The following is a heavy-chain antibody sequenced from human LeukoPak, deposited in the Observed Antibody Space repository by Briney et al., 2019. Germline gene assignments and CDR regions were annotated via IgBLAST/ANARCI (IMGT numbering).Heavy chain of an antibody. V-gene: IGHV4-39*07. Sequence: SETLSLTCTVSGGSISSSSYYWGWIRQPPGKGLEWIGSIYYSGSTYYNPSLKSRVTISVDTSKNQFSLKLSSVTAADTAVYYCAREREGPYGYLDYWGQGTLVTVSS. CDR3: AREREGPYGYLDY. J-gene: IGHJ4*02. D-gene: IGHD4-17*01. CDR2: IYYSGST. CDR1: GGSISSSSYY.